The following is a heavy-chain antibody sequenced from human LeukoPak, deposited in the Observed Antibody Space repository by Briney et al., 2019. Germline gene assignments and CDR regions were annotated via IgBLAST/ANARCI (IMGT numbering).Heavy chain of an antibody. CDR3: ARSLALFDYYMDV. J-gene: IGHJ6*03. CDR2: FYISGST. V-gene: IGHV4-4*09. CDR1: GGCIKSFY. Sequence: SETLSLTCTVSGGCIKSFYWNWIRQPPEKGLEWIGNFYISGSTNYNPYLKSRVTISADASKNQFSLKLTSVTAADTAVYYCARSLALFDYYMDVWGEGTTVTVSS.